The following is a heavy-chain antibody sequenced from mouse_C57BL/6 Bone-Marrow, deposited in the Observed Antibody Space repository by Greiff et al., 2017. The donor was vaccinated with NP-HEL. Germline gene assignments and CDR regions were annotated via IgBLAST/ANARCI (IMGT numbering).Heavy chain of an antibody. CDR2: ISSGGSYT. CDR3: ARLPHWYFDV. CDR1: AFTFSSFG. J-gene: IGHJ1*03. V-gene: IGHV5-6*01. Sequence: EVQLQQSGGDLVKPGGSLKLSCAASAFTFSSFGMSWVRQTPDKRLEWVATISSGGSYTYYPDSVKGRFTISRDNAKNTLYLKMSSLKSEDTAMYYCARLPHWYFDVWGTGTTVTVSS.